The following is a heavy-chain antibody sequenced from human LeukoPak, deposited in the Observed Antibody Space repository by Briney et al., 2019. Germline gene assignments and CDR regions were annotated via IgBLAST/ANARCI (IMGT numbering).Heavy chain of an antibody. D-gene: IGHD6-13*01. CDR3: ARLGIAAAGTPYFDY. V-gene: IGHV4-39*01. Sequence: PSETLSLTCAVSGGSISSSSYYWGWIRQPPGKGLEWIGSIYYSGSTYYNPSLKSRVTISVDTSKNRFSLKLSSVTAADTAVYYCARLGIAAAGTPYFDYWGQGTLVTVSS. J-gene: IGHJ4*02. CDR2: IYYSGST. CDR1: GGSISSSSYY.